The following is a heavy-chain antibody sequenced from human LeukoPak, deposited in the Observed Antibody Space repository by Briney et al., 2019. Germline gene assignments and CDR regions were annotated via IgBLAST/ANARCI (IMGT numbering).Heavy chain of an antibody. CDR2: ISGSGGST. Sequence: GGSLRLSCAASGFTFSSYAMSWVRQAPGKGLEWVSAISGSGGSTYYADSVKGRFTISRDNSKNTLYLQMNSLRAEDTAVYYCAKKDSYSSGWYGGYYFDYWGQGTLVTVSS. D-gene: IGHD6-19*01. CDR1: GFTFSSYA. CDR3: AKKDSYSSGWYGGYYFDY. V-gene: IGHV3-23*01. J-gene: IGHJ4*02.